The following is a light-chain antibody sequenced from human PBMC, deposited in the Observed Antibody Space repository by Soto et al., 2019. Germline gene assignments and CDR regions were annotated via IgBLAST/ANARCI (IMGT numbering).Light chain of an antibody. V-gene: IGKV3-20*01. J-gene: IGKJ4*01. CDR3: QHYGSPLT. CDR1: QSVRSSY. Sequence: EIVLTQSPGTLSLSPGGRATLSCRASQSVRSSYLAWYQQRPGQAPRLLIFGASFRATGIPDRFSGSGSGTDFTLTIIRLEPEDFAVYYCQHYGSPLTFGGGTKVDIK. CDR2: GAS.